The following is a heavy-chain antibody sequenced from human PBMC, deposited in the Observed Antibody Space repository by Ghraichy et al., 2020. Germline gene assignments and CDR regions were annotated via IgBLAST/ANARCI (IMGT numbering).Heavy chain of an antibody. V-gene: IGHV4-34*01. D-gene: IGHD1-26*01. Sequence: SETLSLTCAVYGGSFSGYYWSWIRQPPGKGLEWIGEINHSGSTNYNPSLKSRVTISVDTSKNQFSLKLSSVTAADTAVYYCATRVGASEDNWFDPWGQGTLVTVSS. CDR1: GGSFSGYY. CDR3: ATRVGASEDNWFDP. CDR2: INHSGST. J-gene: IGHJ5*02.